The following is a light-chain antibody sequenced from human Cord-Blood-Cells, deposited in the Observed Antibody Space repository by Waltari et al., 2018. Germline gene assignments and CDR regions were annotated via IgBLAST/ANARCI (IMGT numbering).Light chain of an antibody. V-gene: IGKV3-20*01. Sequence: ENVLTQSPGTMSLSQGERATLSCRASQSVSSSYLAWSQQKPGQAPRLLIYGASSRATGIPDRFSGSGSGTDFTLTISRLEPEDFAVYYCQQYGSSSYTFGQGTKLEIK. CDR2: GAS. CDR1: QSVSSSY. J-gene: IGKJ2*01. CDR3: QQYGSSSYT.